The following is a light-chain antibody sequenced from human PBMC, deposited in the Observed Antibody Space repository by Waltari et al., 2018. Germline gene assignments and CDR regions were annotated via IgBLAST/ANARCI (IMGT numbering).Light chain of an antibody. J-gene: IGLJ2*01. CDR2: DVT. CDR1: SSDSGGYNY. CDR3: SSFTSSTTGI. Sequence: SALTQPDSVSGSPGQSITISCSGISSDSGGYNYVSWYQQHPGEAPKVIIYDVTNRPSGVSNRFSGSKSGSSASLIISGLQPEDEAVYYCSSFTSSTTGIFGGGTKLT. V-gene: IGLV2-14*03.